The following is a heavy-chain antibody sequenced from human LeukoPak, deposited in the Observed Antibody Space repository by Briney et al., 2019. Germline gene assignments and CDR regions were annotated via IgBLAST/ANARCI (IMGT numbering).Heavy chain of an antibody. D-gene: IGHD2-2*01. CDR2: ISGSGETT. V-gene: IGHV3-23*01. CDR3: AKAMSSTTWGIFDY. Sequence: GGSLRLSCAASGFTFSSYAVSWVRQAPGRGLECLSSISGSGETTYYADSVKGRFTSSRDNSRKTVYLQLSSLRAEDTAVYYCAKAMSSTTWGIFDYWGQGTLVTVSS. CDR1: GFTFSSYA. J-gene: IGHJ4*02.